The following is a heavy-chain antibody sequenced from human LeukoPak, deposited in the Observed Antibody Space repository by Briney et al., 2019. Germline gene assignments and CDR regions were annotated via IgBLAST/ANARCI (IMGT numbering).Heavy chain of an antibody. CDR3: VKLVGVGELFWGHFLEDF. Sequence: GGSLRLSCAASGFPFSSYAMSWVRQAPGKGLEWVSAISGSGDSTYYADSVKGRFTISRDNSKNTLYLQMNSLRAEDTAVYYCVKLVGVGELFWGHFLEDFWGQGALVTVSS. V-gene: IGHV3-23*01. CDR1: GFPFSSYA. J-gene: IGHJ4*02. CDR2: ISGSGDST. D-gene: IGHD3-10*01.